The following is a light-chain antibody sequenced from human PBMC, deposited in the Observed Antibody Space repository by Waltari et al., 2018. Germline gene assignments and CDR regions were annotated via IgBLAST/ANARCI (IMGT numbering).Light chain of an antibody. CDR2: GAS. Sequence: DIQMTQSPSSVSASVADRVTITCRASQGISTGLAWYQQKPGKAPELLIYGASSLESGVPSRFSGSGSGTDFTLTISSLQPEDFATYYCQQTNSFPVTFGQGTRLEIK. CDR1: QGISTG. J-gene: IGKJ5*01. V-gene: IGKV1D-12*01. CDR3: QQTNSFPVT.